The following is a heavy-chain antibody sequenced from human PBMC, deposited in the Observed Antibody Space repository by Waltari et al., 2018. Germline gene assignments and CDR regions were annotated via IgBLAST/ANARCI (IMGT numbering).Heavy chain of an antibody. CDR3: AKYSSSPYYYGMDV. CDR2: IYYSGIT. CDR1: GDYFSKTNSS. V-gene: IGHV4-39*07. D-gene: IGHD6-13*01. Sequence: QLPLQESGPGLVKPSETLSRTCAVSGDYFSKTNSSGAGIRQTPGKGLEWIGSIYYSGITYYNPSLKSRATISIDTSKNQFSLKLSSVTAADTAVYYCAKYSSSPYYYGMDVWGQGTTVTVSS. J-gene: IGHJ6*02.